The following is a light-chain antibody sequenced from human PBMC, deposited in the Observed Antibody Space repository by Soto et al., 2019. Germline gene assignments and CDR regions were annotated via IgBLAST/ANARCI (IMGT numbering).Light chain of an antibody. CDR3: TSSTRDSLDV. J-gene: IGLJ1*01. CDR1: SSDVGGSKY. Sequence: QSVLTQPASVSGSPGQSITISCTGTSSDVGGSKYVSWYQQYPGKVPRLLIYEVTSRPSGVSNRFSGSKSGNTASLTISGLQAEDEADYFCTSSTRDSLDVFGTGTKVTVL. V-gene: IGLV2-14*01. CDR2: EVT.